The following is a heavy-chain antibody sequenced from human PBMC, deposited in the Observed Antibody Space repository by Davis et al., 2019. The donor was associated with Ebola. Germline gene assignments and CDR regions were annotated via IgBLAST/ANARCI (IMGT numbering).Heavy chain of an antibody. CDR3: ASGMIVMGFRFDY. J-gene: IGHJ4*02. D-gene: IGHD2-21*01. CDR1: GNNLTTSW. Sequence: GESLNIPWKSSGNNLTTSWIAWVRQMPGKGVEWMAMIYPGDSTTKYSPSFRGLVTISVDRSTTTAYLQWNSLKASDTAMYYCASGMIVMGFRFDYWGQGTPVTVSS. CDR2: IYPGDSTT. V-gene: IGHV5-51*01.